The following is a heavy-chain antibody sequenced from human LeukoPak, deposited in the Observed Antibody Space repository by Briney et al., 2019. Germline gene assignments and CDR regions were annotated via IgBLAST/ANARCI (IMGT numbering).Heavy chain of an antibody. CDR3: ARDLPGSGLYYYYGMDV. J-gene: IGHJ6*02. V-gene: IGHV3-53*01. D-gene: IGHD3-22*01. CDR1: GFTVSSNY. Sequence: GGSLRLSCAASGFTVSSNYMSWVRQAPGKGLEWVSVIYSGGSTYYADSVKGRFTISRDNSKNTLYLQMNSLRAGDTAVYYCARDLPGSGLYYYYGMDVWGQGTTVTVSS. CDR2: IYSGGST.